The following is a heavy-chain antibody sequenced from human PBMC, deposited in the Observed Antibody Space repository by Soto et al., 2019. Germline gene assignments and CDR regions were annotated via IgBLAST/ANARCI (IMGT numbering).Heavy chain of an antibody. CDR1: GFTFGDYA. D-gene: IGHD3-16*02. CDR3: TRSRIMITFGGVIVKGDAFDI. CDR2: IRSKAYGGTT. Sequence: SLRLSCTASGFTFGDYAMSWFRQAPGKGLEGVGFIRSKAYGGTTEYAASVKGRFTISRDDSKSIAYLQMNSLKTEDTAVYYCTRSRIMITFGGVIVKGDAFDIWGQGTMVTVSS. J-gene: IGHJ3*02. V-gene: IGHV3-49*03.